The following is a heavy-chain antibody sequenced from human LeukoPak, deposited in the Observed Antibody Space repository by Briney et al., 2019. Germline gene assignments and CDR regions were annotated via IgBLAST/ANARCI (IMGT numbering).Heavy chain of an antibody. CDR1: GGSICSSSYY. CDR3: ARNIVVVDAFDM. J-gene: IGHJ3*02. CDR2: IYYSGST. V-gene: IGHV4-39*07. D-gene: IGHD2-2*01. Sequence: SETLSLTCTVSGGSICSSSYYWGWIRQPPGKGLEWIGSIYYSGSTYYNPSLKSRVTISVDTSKKQFSLKMRSVTAADTAVYYCARNIVVVDAFDMWGHGTMVTVSS.